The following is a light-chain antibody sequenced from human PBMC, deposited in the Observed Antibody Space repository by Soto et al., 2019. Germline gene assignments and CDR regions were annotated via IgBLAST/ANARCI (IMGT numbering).Light chain of an antibody. Sequence: EIVLTQSPATLSLSPGERATLSCRASQSVSSYLAWYQQKPGQAPRLLIYDASTRATGIPAMFSGSGSGTDFTITISILEPEDFAVYYCQQRTNRFTFGHGTKVDIK. CDR2: DAS. J-gene: IGKJ3*01. V-gene: IGKV3-11*01. CDR1: QSVSSY. CDR3: QQRTNRFT.